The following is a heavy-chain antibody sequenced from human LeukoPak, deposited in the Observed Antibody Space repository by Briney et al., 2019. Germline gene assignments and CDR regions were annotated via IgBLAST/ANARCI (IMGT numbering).Heavy chain of an antibody. D-gene: IGHD3-10*01. CDR1: GFTFSSYA. CDR3: ARVYYYGSGSPTGHYYYGMDV. V-gene: IGHV3-23*01. J-gene: IGHJ6*02. Sequence: GGSLRLSCAASGFTFSSYAMSWVRQAPGKGMEWVSAISGSGGSTYYADSVKGRFTISRDNAKNSLYLQMNSLRAEDTAVYYCARVYYYGSGSPTGHYYYGMDVWGQGTTVTVSS. CDR2: ISGSGGST.